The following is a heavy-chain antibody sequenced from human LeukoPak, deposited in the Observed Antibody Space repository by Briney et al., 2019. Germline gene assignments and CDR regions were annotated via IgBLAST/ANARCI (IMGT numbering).Heavy chain of an antibody. CDR1: GFTFSSYA. V-gene: IGHV3-23*01. J-gene: IGHJ4*02. D-gene: IGHD6-13*01. CDR3: ARDRDIAAAGTLGY. Sequence: GGSLRLSCAASGFTFSSYAMSWVRQAPGKGLEWVSIISGSGDSTYYADSVKGRLTISRDNSKNTLYLQMNSLRAEDTAVYYCARDRDIAAAGTLGYWGQGTLVTVSS. CDR2: ISGSGDST.